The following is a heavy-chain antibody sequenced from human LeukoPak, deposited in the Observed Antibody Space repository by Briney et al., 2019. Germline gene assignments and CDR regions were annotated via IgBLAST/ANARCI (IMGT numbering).Heavy chain of an antibody. CDR3: AKEYCSTTSCYYYGMDV. CDR2: ISWNSGNI. V-gene: IGHV3-9*01. D-gene: IGHD2-2*01. J-gene: IGHJ6*02. CDR1: GFTFDDYA. Sequence: GGSLRLSCAASGFTFDDYAMHWVRQAPGKGLEGVSSISWNSGNIAYADSVQGRFTISRDNAKDSLSLQMNSLRPEDTALYYCAKEYCSTTSCYYYGMDVWGQGTTATVSS.